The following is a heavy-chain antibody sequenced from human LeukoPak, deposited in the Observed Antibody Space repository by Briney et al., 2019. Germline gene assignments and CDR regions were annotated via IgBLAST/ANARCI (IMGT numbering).Heavy chain of an antibody. CDR1: GFTFSSYD. V-gene: IGHV3-13*01. J-gene: IGHJ4*02. Sequence: GGSLRLSCAASGFTFSSYDTHWVRHTTGKGLEWVSGIVTAGATYYPDSVKGRFTISRENAKNSLYLQMNNLRAGDTAVYYCARATAGFDYWGQGTLVTVSS. CDR2: IVTAGAT. CDR3: ARATAGFDY.